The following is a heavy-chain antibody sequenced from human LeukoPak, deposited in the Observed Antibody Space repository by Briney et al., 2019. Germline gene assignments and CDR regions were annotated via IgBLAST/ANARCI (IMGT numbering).Heavy chain of an antibody. CDR1: GFTFSSYA. J-gene: IGHJ4*02. CDR3: AKDGVYYDSSGYYFDY. CDR2: ISYDGSNK. V-gene: IGHV3-30*04. Sequence: QTGGSLRLSCAASGFTFSSYAMHWVRQAPGKGLEWVAVISYDGSNKYYADSVKGRFTISRDNSKNTLYLQMNSLRAEDTAVYYCAKDGVYYDSSGYYFDYWGQGTLVTVSS. D-gene: IGHD3-22*01.